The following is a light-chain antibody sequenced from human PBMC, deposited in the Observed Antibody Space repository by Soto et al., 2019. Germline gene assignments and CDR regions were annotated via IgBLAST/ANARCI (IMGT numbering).Light chain of an antibody. J-gene: IGKJ1*01. CDR2: GAS. CDR3: QQYGSYPWT. V-gene: IGKV3-20*01. Sequence: EIVLTQSPGPLSLSPGERATLSCRASQSVGSNYLAWYQQKPGQAPRLLIYGASSRATGIPDRLSGSGSGTDFTLTISRLEPEDFAVYYCQQYGSYPWTFGQGTKVEIK. CDR1: QSVGSNY.